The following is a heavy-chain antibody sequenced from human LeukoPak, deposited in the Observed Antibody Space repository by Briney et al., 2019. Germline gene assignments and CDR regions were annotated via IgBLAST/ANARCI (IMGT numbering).Heavy chain of an antibody. J-gene: IGHJ6*03. CDR2: ISCSSSYI. CDR3: ARSPLLWFGEAYYMDV. Sequence: GGSLSLSCAASGFTFSIYSVNWVRQAPGEGREWVSSISCSSSYIYYADSVKGRFTISRDNAKNSLYLQMNSLRAEDTAVYCCARSPLLWFGEAYYMDVWGKGTTVTVSS. V-gene: IGHV3-21*01. CDR1: GFTFSIYS. D-gene: IGHD3-10*01.